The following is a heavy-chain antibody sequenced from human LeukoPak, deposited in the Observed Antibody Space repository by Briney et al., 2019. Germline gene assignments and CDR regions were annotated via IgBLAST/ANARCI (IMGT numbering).Heavy chain of an antibody. V-gene: IGHV4-59*01. CDR3: AGETGTTRLDYYGMDV. D-gene: IGHD1-1*01. Sequence: SETLSLTCTVSGGSISSYYWSWIRQPPGKGLEWIGYIYYSGSTNYNPSLKSRVTISVDTSKNQFSLKLSSVTAADTAVYYCAGETGTTRLDYYGMDVWGQGTTVTVSS. J-gene: IGHJ6*02. CDR2: IYYSGST. CDR1: GGSISSYY.